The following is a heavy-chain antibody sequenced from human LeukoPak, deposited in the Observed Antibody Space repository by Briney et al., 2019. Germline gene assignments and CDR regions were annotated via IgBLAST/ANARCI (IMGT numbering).Heavy chain of an antibody. CDR3: ARDQWLADY. Sequence: PGGSLRLSCAASGFIFSRYSMNRVRQAPGKGLEGVSSISSSSSYIYYADSVKGRSTIPSDNAKNSLYLQMNSLRADDTPVFYCARDQWLADYWGQGTLVTVSS. J-gene: IGHJ4*02. CDR1: GFIFSRYS. D-gene: IGHD6-19*01. V-gene: IGHV3-21*04. CDR2: ISSSSSYI.